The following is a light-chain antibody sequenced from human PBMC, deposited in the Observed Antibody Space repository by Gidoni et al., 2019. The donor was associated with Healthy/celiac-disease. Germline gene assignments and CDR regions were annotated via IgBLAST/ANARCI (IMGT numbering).Light chain of an antibody. J-gene: IGKJ2*01. Sequence: ALPIPQSPSSLSTSVGDRVTITCRASQGIRIDLGWYQQKPGKAPRLLIYSAATVQSGVPSRFSGSGSGTDFTLTISNLQPEDFATYYCRQDYNYPHTFGQXTKLEIK. CDR3: RQDYNYPHT. CDR2: SAA. V-gene: IGKV1-6*01. CDR1: QGIRID.